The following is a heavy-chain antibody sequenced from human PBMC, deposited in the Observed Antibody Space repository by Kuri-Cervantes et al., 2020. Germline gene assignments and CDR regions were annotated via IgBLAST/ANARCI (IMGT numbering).Heavy chain of an antibody. J-gene: IGHJ6*02. Sequence: GESLKISCAASGFTFSSCGMHWVRQAPGKGLEWVAVIWYDGSNKYYADSVKGRFTISRDNSKNSLYLQMNSLRAGDTALYYCAKDNGPGTIFGVVNSHYYGMDVWGQGTTVTVSS. V-gene: IGHV3-30*02. CDR2: IWYDGSNK. CDR1: GFTFSSCG. D-gene: IGHD3-3*01. CDR3: AKDNGPGTIFGVVNSHYYGMDV.